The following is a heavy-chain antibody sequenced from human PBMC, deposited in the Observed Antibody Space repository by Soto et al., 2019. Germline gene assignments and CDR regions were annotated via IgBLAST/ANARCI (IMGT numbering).Heavy chain of an antibody. Sequence: SGPTLVNPTQTLTLTCTFSGFSLSTSGMRVSWIRQPPGKALEWLARIDWDDDKFYSTSLETRLTISKDTSKNQVVLTMTNMDPVNTATYYCALSSSGYALRSFDYWGQGTLVTVSS. CDR3: ALSSSGYALRSFDY. J-gene: IGHJ4*02. D-gene: IGHD5-12*01. CDR2: IDWDDDK. V-gene: IGHV2-70*04. CDR1: GFSLSTSGMR.